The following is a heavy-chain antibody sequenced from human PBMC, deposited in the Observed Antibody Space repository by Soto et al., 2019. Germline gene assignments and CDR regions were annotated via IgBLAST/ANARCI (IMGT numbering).Heavy chain of an antibody. CDR2: IWYDGSNK. D-gene: IGHD5-12*01. V-gene: IGHV3-33*01. J-gene: IGHJ4*02. CDR3: ARAFVDSGYDYLLDY. Sequence: QVQLVESGGGVVQPGRSLRLSCAASGFTFSSYGMHWVRQAPGKGLEWVAVIWYDGSNKYYADSVKGRFTISRDNSKNTLYLQMNSLRAEDTAVYYCARAFVDSGYDYLLDYWGQGTLVTVSS. CDR1: GFTFSSYG.